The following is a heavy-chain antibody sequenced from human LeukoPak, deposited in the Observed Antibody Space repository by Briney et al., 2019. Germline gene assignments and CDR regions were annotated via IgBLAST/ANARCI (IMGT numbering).Heavy chain of an antibody. CDR1: VGSISSYY. V-gene: IGHV4-59*01. CDR2: IYYSGST. CDR3: ARDKTFRIPGGFDP. Sequence: SETLSLTCTVSVGSISSYYWSWIRQPPGKGLEWIGYIYYSGSTNYNPSLKSRVTISVDTSKNQFSLKLSSVTAADTAVYYCARDKTFRIPGGFDPWGQGTLVTVSS. D-gene: IGHD7-27*01. J-gene: IGHJ5*02.